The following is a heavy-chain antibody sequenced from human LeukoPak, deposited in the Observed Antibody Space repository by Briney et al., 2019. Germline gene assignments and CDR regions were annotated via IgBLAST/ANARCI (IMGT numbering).Heavy chain of an antibody. J-gene: IGHJ4*02. V-gene: IGHV3-30*04. Sequence: GGSLRLSCAASGFTFSSYAMHWVRQAPGKGLEWVAVISYDGSNKYYVDSVKGRFTISRDNSKNTLSLQMNSLRAEDTAVYYCAREASGTSGLDYWGQETLVTVSS. CDR3: AREASGTSGLDY. CDR2: ISYDGSNK. D-gene: IGHD2-8*01. CDR1: GFTFSSYA.